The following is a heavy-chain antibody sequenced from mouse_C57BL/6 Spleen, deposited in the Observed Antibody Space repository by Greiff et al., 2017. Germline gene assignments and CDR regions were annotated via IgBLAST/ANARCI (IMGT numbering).Heavy chain of an antibody. D-gene: IGHD1-1*01. CDR1: GFTFSSYA. Sequence: EVKLEESGGGLVKPGGSLKLSCAASGFTFSSYAMSWVRQTPEKRLEWVATISDGGSYTYYPDNVKGRFTISRDNAKNNLYLQMSHLKSEDTAMYYCARERYYGSSGWYFDVWGTGTTVTVSS. V-gene: IGHV5-4*01. CDR2: ISDGGSYT. CDR3: ARERYYGSSGWYFDV. J-gene: IGHJ1*03.